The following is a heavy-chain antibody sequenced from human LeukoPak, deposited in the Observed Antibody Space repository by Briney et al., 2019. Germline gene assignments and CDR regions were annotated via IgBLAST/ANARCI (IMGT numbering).Heavy chain of an antibody. V-gene: IGHV5-51*01. D-gene: IGHD3-10*01. CDR3: ARLPMVRGVINWFDP. J-gene: IGHJ5*02. CDR2: IYPGDSDT. Sequence: GESLKISCKGSGYSFTSYWIGWVRQMPGKGLERMGIIYPGDSDTRYSPSFQGQVTISADKSISTAYLQWSSLKASDTAMYYCARLPMVRGVINWFDPWGQGTLVTVSS. CDR1: GYSFTSYW.